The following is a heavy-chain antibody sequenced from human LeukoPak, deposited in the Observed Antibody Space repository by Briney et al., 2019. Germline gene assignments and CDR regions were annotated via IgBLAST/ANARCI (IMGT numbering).Heavy chain of an antibody. CDR2: ISSASSTI. D-gene: IGHD5-18*01. Sequence: GGSLRLSCTASSGYSMNWVRQAPGKGLEWVAYISSASSTIYYADSVEARFTISRDNAQNSLNLQMNSLRAEDTAVYYCAREGVGYGYFGYMDVWGKGTTVTVSS. J-gene: IGHJ6*03. CDR1: SGYS. CDR3: AREGVGYGYFGYMDV. V-gene: IGHV3-48*04.